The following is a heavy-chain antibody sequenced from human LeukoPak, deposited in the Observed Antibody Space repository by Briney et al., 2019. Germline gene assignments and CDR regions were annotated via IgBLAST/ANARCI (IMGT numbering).Heavy chain of an antibody. D-gene: IGHD2-21*01. Sequence: PGGSLRLSCTASGSTFSTYAMTWVRQAPGKGLEWISSMSSGSSYIYYADSVRGRFTISRDNTKNSLYLEMNNLRGEDTAIYYCARDRPTGASRVFVVQWGQGTPVTVSS. CDR1: GSTFSTYA. CDR3: ARDRPTGASRVFVVQ. CDR2: MSSGSSYI. V-gene: IGHV3-21*06. J-gene: IGHJ4*02.